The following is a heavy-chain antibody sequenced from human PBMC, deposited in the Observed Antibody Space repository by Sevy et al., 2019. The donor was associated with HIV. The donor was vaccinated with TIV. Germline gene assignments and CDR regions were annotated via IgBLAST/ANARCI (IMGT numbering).Heavy chain of an antibody. CDR2: IWYDGTNT. J-gene: IGHJ3*02. V-gene: IGHV3-33*06. CDR1: GFTFNTYG. D-gene: IGHD7-27*01. Sequence: GGSLRLSCEASGFTFNTYGMHWVRQAPGKGLEWVAVIWYDGTNTNYADSVKGRFTISRDNSKNTLYLQMNSLGSEDTAMYYWAKSKTPQGRMGNAFYIWGQGTRVTVS. CDR3: AKSKTPQGRMGNAFYI.